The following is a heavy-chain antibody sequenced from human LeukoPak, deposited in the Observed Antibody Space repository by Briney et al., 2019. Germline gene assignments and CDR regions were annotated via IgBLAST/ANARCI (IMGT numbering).Heavy chain of an antibody. CDR3: ARDAYFAL. D-gene: IGHD2-21*01. V-gene: IGHV3-7*04. CDR1: GFIFSSYE. J-gene: IGHJ2*01. Sequence: GGSLRLSCAASGFIFSSYEMNWVRQAPGKGLEWVANIKQDGSEKYYLDSVKGRLTISRDNAKNSLYLQMNSLRAEDTAMYYCARDAYFALWGRGTLVTVSS. CDR2: IKQDGSEK.